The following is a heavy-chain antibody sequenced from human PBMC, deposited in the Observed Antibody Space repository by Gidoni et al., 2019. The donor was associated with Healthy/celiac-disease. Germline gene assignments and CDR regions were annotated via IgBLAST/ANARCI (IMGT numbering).Heavy chain of an antibody. J-gene: IGHJ4*02. CDR3: ASRPKVTRDSRATKGYFDY. Sequence: QVQLQQWGAGLLKPSETLSLTCAVYGGSFSGYYWCWIRQPPGKGLEWIGEINHSGSTNYHPSLKSRVTISVDTSKNQFSLKLRSVTAADTAVYYCASRPKVTRDSRATKGYFDYWGQGTLVTVSS. CDR2: INHSGST. CDR1: GGSFSGYY. V-gene: IGHV4-34*01. D-gene: IGHD3-22*01.